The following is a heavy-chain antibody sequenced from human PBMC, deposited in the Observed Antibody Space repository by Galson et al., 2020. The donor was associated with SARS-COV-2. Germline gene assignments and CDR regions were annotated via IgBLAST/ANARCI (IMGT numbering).Heavy chain of an antibody. CDR3: ARDLLMVNPYYYYYGMDV. CDR1: GFTFSSYV. Sequence: GESLKISCAASGFTFSSYVMHWVRQAPGKGLEWVAVIWYDGSNKYYADSVKGRFTISRDNSKNTLYLQMNSLRAEDTAVYYCARDLLMVNPYYYYYGMDVWGQGTTVTVSS. D-gene: IGHD2-8*01. V-gene: IGHV3-33*01. J-gene: IGHJ6*02. CDR2: IWYDGSNK.